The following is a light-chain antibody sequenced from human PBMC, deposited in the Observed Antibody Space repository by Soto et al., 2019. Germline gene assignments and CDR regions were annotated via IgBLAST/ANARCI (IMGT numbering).Light chain of an antibody. CDR3: QQLNSYPLT. J-gene: IGKJ5*01. CDR1: QGISSY. V-gene: IGKV1-9*01. CDR2: AAS. Sequence: DIQLTQSPSFLSASVGDRVTITCRASQGISSYLAWYQKKPGKAPKLLMYAASTLQSGVPSRFSGSGSGTEFTLTISSLQPEDFATYYCQQLNSYPLTFGQGTDWRL.